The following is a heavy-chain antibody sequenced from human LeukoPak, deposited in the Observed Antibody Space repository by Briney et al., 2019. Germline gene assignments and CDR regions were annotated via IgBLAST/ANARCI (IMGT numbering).Heavy chain of an antibody. V-gene: IGHV4-38-2*02. CDR2: IYHSGST. D-gene: IGHD3-22*01. CDR3: ARDWAPNSSGGFGNWFDP. J-gene: IGHJ5*02. Sequence: SETLSLTCTVSGYSISSGYYWGWIRQPPGKGLEWIGSIYHSGSTYYNPSLKSRVTISVDTSKNQFSLKLSSVTAADTAVYYCARDWAPNSSGGFGNWFDPWGQGTLVTVSS. CDR1: GYSISSGYY.